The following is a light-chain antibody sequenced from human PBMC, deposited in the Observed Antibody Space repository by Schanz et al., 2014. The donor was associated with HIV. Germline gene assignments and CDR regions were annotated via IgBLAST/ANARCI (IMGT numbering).Light chain of an antibody. CDR3: GTWDGSLSAVV. V-gene: IGLV1-40*01. Sequence: QSVLTQPPSVSGAPGQRVTISCTGSSPNIGAGFGVHWYQQLPGTAPKLLIYGNSNRPSGVPARFSGSKSGTSATLGITGLQTGDEADYYCGTWDGSLSAVVFGGGTKLTVL. CDR2: GNS. CDR1: SPNIGAGFG. J-gene: IGLJ2*01.